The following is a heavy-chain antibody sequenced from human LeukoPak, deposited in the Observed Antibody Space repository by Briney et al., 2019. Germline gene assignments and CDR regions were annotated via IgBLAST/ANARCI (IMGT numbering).Heavy chain of an antibody. CDR1: GFTFDDYA. J-gene: IGHJ5*02. Sequence: PGGSLRLSCAASGFTFDDYAMHWVRQAPGKGLEWASGISWNSGSIGYADSVKGRFTISRDNAKNSLYLQMNSLRAEDTALYYCAKAPLRYDSSGHNWFDPWGQGTLVTVSS. D-gene: IGHD3-22*01. CDR2: ISWNSGSI. CDR3: AKAPLRYDSSGHNWFDP. V-gene: IGHV3-9*01.